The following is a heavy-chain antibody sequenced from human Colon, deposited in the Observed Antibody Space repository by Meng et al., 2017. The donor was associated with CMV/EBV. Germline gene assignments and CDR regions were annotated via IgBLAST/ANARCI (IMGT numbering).Heavy chain of an antibody. V-gene: IGHV1-18*01. J-gene: IGHJ5*01. Sequence: FKASGYTLAGSYGITWVRQAPGQGLEWMGWISPYNCNTYYAQNVKDRLTMTTERSTSTAYMELRALRADDTATYYCARALEGGRFDSWGQGALVTVSS. D-gene: IGHD3-16*01. CDR3: ARALEGGRFDS. CDR1: GYTLAGSYG. CDR2: ISPYNCNT.